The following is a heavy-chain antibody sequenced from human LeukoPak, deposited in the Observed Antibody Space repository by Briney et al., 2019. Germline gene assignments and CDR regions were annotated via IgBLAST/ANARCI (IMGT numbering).Heavy chain of an antibody. D-gene: IGHD2-15*01. J-gene: IGHJ6*03. V-gene: IGHV3-30*02. CDR1: GFTFSSYG. Sequence: PGGSLRLSCAASGFTFSSYGMHWVRQAPGKGLEWVAVIRYDGSNKYYADSVKGRFTISRDNSKNTLYLQMNSLRAEDTGVYYCAKAACGGSCYSHYSSYMDVWGKGTTVTVSS. CDR2: IRYDGSNK. CDR3: AKAACGGSCYSHYSSYMDV.